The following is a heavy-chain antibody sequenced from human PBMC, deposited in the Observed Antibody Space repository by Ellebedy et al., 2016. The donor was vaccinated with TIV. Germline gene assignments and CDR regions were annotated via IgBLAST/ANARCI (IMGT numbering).Heavy chain of an antibody. J-gene: IGHJ3*02. CDR2: IYYSGST. CDR3: ARFVRATKAFDI. V-gene: IGHV4-39*07. D-gene: IGHD5-12*01. Sequence: MPSETLSLTCTVSGGSISSSSYYWGWIRLPPGKGLEWIGNIYYSGSTYYNPSLQSRVTISVDTSKNQFYLRLNSVTAADTAVYYCARFVRATKAFDIWGQGTMVTVSS. CDR1: GGSISSSSYY.